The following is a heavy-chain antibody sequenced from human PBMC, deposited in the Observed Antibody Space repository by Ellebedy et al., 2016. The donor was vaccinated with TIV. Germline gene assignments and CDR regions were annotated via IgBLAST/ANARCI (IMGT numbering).Heavy chain of an antibody. CDR1: GFSLSTSGVG. CDR2: IYWDDDK. CDR3: AHRRSVEDGGVIVFDAFDI. J-gene: IGHJ3*02. V-gene: IGHV2-5*02. D-gene: IGHD3-16*02. Sequence: SGPTLVXPTPTLTLTCTFSGFSLSTSGVGVGWIRQPPGKALEWLALIYWDDDKRYSPSLKSRLTITKDTSKNQVVLTMTNMDPVDTATYYCAHRRSVEDGGVIVFDAFDIWGQGTMVTVSS.